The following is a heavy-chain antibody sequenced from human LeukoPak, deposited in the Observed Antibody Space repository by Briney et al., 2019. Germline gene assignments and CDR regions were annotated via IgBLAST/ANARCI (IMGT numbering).Heavy chain of an antibody. J-gene: IGHJ6*02. CDR2: IIPILGIA. CDR1: GGTFSSYA. D-gene: IGHD3-10*01. V-gene: IGHV1-69*04. CDR3: ATWDYGSGSYYGPKYYYYYYGMDV. Sequence: ASVKVSCKASGGTFSSYAISWARQAPGQGLEWMGRIIPILGIANYAQKFQGRVTITADKSTSTAYMELSSLRSEDTAVYYCATWDYGSGSYYGPKYYYYYYGMDVWGQGTTVTVSS.